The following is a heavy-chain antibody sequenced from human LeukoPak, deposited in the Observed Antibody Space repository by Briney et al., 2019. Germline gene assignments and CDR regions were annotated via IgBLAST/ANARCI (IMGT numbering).Heavy chain of an antibody. Sequence: GGSLRLSCAASGFTFSSYSMNWVRQARGKGLEWVSYIGTSSSAIYYADSAKGRFTISRDNAKNSLYLQMNSLRAEDTAVYYCARDKGYAFDIWGQGTLVTVSS. CDR1: GFTFSSYS. J-gene: IGHJ3*02. D-gene: IGHD5-12*01. CDR2: IGTSSSAI. CDR3: ARDKGYAFDI. V-gene: IGHV3-48*01.